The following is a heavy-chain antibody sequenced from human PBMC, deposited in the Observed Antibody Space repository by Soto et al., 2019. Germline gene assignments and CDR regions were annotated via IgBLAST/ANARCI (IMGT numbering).Heavy chain of an antibody. Sequence: GGSLRLSCSASGFTFSSYAMHWVRQAPGKGLEYVSAISSNGGSTYYADSVKGRFTISRDNSKNTLYLQMSCLRAEDTAVYYCVKSLFTFGGVIALFDYWGQGTLVTVSS. CDR2: ISSNGGST. J-gene: IGHJ4*02. V-gene: IGHV3-64D*06. D-gene: IGHD3-16*02. CDR3: VKSLFTFGGVIALFDY. CDR1: GFTFSSYA.